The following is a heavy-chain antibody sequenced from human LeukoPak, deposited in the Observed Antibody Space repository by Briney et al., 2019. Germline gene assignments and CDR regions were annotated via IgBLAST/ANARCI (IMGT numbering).Heavy chain of an antibody. CDR1: GYTFTSYG. Sequence: ASVKVSCKASGYTFTSYGISWVRQATGQGLEWMGWMNPNSGNTGYAQKFQGRVTITRNTSISTAYMELSSLRSEDTAVYYCARGLFTVTNYWGQGTLVTVSS. CDR3: ARGLFTVTNY. CDR2: MNPNSGNT. V-gene: IGHV1-8*03. J-gene: IGHJ4*02. D-gene: IGHD4-17*01.